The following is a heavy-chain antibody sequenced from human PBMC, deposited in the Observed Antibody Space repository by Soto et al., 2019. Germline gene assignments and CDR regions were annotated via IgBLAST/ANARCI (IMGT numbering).Heavy chain of an antibody. CDR1: GFSFSSYA. J-gene: IGHJ3*02. CDR2: IVTSAGTK. D-gene: IGHD2-2*01. Sequence: EVQLVESGGGLVQPGGSLRLSCEASGFSFSSYAMSWVRRPPGKGLEWVSTIVTSAGTKFYADYVKGRFSISRDNSKNIVYLQMNSLGVEDTAMYYCVKDLCSTSCYRAFHIWGQGTTVTVSS. V-gene: IGHV3-23*04. CDR3: VKDLCSTSCYRAFHI.